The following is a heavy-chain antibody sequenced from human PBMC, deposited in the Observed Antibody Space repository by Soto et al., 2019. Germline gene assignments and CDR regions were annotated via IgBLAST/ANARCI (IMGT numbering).Heavy chain of an antibody. J-gene: IGHJ6*02. CDR3: ARDRGYDAHDYYYNAMDV. CDR1: GFTFRTYT. D-gene: IGHD2-15*01. CDR2: IRGFSPYT. V-gene: IGHV3-21*01. Sequence: GGSLRLSCVASGFTFRTYTMNWVRQTPGKGLEWVSGIRGFSPYTFYAESVKGRFTISRDNAKNSLYLQMNSLGVEDTAVYYCARDRGYDAHDYYYNAMDVWGQGTTVTVSS.